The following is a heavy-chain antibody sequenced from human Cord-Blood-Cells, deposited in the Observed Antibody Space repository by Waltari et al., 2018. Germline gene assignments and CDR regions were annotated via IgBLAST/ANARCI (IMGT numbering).Heavy chain of an antibody. J-gene: IGHJ4*02. CDR2: IYYSGGT. CDR3: ARLGLELTGPFDY. Sequence: QLQLQESGPGLVKPSETLSLTCTVSGGSISSSSYYWGWIRQPPGKGLEWIGRIYYSGGTSSSPSLKRRVTISVDTSKNQFSLKLGSVTAADTAVYYCARLGLELTGPFDYWGQGTLVTVSS. D-gene: IGHD7-27*01. V-gene: IGHV4-39*01. CDR1: GGSISSSSYY.